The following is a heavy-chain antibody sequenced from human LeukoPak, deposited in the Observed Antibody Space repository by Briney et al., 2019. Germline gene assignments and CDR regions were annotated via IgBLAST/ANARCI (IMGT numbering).Heavy chain of an antibody. D-gene: IGHD4-17*01. CDR1: GYRFTSYW. J-gene: IGHJ3*02. V-gene: IGHV5-51*01. CDR2: IYPGDSDT. CDR3: ARRGDSGTSTVTTDDAFDI. Sequence: GESLKISCKGSGYRFTSYWIGWVRQMPGKGLEWMGIIYPGDSDTRYSLSFQGQVTIAADKSITTAHLQWSSLKASDNDMYYCARRGDSGTSTVTTDDAFDIWGQGTMVTVSS.